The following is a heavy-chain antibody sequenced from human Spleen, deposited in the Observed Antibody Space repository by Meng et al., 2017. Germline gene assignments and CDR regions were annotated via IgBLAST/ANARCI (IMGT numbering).Heavy chain of an antibody. CDR1: GGSISSSSYY. CDR2: IFYSGIT. CDR3: ARHDMVGTTNWFDT. V-gene: IGHV4-39*01. Sequence: QLQLQESGPGLVKPSETLSLTCTVSGGSISSSSYYWGWIRQPPGKGLQLIGSIFYSGITYYNPSLKSRVTISVDTSKNQFSLKLSSVTAADTAVYYCARHDMVGTTNWFDTWGQGTLVTVSS. D-gene: IGHD1-26*01. J-gene: IGHJ5*02.